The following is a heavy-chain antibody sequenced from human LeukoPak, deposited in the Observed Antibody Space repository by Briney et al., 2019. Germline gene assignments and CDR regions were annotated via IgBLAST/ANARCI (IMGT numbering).Heavy chain of an antibody. CDR1: GFTFSSYG. Sequence: GGSLRLSCAASGFTFSSYGMHWVRQAPGKGLEWVAVISYDGSNKYYADSVKGRFTISGDNSKNTLYLQMISLRAEDTAVYYCAKDRGGYSGYDTTDYWGQGTLVTVSS. CDR2: ISYDGSNK. CDR3: AKDRGGYSGYDTTDY. V-gene: IGHV3-30*18. J-gene: IGHJ4*02. D-gene: IGHD5-12*01.